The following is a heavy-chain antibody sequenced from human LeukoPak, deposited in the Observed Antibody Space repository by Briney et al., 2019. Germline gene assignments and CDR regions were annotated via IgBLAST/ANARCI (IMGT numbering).Heavy chain of an antibody. V-gene: IGHV4-34*01. D-gene: IGHD2-2*01. CDR3: ARVVGRDIVVVPAAIGGFDY. Sequence: PSETLSLTCAVYGGSFSGYYWSWVRQPPGKGLEWIGEIYHSGSTNYNPSLKSRVTISVDTSKNQFSLKLSSVTAADTAVYYCARVVGRDIVVVPAAIGGFDYWGQGTLVTVSS. CDR1: GGSFSGYY. CDR2: IYHSGST. J-gene: IGHJ4*02.